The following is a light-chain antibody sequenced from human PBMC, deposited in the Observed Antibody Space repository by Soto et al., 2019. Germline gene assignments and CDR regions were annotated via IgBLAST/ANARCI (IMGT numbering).Light chain of an antibody. CDR2: KTS. CDR3: LQYDTYSYT. V-gene: IGKV1-5*03. CDR1: QNINIW. Sequence: DVQMTQSPSTLSASVGDRVIITCRASQNINIWLAWYQQRPGKAPKLLIYKTSSLESGVPSRFSGSGSGTEFTLTISSLEPDDFATYYYLQYDTYSYTFGQGTKLDIK. J-gene: IGKJ2*01.